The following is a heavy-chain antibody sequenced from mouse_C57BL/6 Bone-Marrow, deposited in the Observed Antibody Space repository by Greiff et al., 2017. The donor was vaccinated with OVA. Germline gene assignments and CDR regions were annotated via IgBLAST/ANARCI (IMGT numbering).Heavy chain of an antibody. CDR1: GYTFTDYY. CDR3: GNPYAMDY. Sequence: EVMLQQSGPELVKPGASVKISCKASGYTFTDYYMNWVKQSHGKSLEWIGDINPNNGGTSYNQKFKGKATLTVDKSSSTAYMELRSLTSEDSAVYYCGNPYAMDYWGQGTSVTVSS. V-gene: IGHV1-26*01. J-gene: IGHJ4*01. D-gene: IGHD2-1*01. CDR2: INPNNGGT.